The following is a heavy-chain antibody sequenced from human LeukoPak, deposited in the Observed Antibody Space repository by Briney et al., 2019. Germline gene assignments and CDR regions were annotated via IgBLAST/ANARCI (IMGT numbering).Heavy chain of an antibody. V-gene: IGHV1-24*01. Sequence: ASVKVSCKVSGYTLTELSIHWVRQAPGKGLEWMGGFDPEDGETIYAQKFQGRVTMTEDTSTDTAYMELSSLRSEDTAVYYCARDHCTNGVCPYYFDYWGQGTLVTVSS. D-gene: IGHD2-8*01. CDR2: FDPEDGET. CDR3: ARDHCTNGVCPYYFDY. J-gene: IGHJ4*02. CDR1: GYTLTELS.